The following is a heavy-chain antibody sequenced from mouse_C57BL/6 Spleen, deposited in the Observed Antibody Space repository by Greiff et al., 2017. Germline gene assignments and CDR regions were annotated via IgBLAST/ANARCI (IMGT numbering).Heavy chain of an antibody. CDR3: ARRGEGYYVRTCDY. CDR2: IYPSDSET. J-gene: IGHJ2*01. V-gene: IGHV1-61*01. CDR1: GYTFTSYW. Sequence: VQLQQPGAELVRPGSSVKLSCKASGYTFTSYWMDWVKQRPGQGLEWIGNIYPSDSETHYNQKFKDKATLTVDKSSSTAYMQLSSLTSEDSAVYYWARRGEGYYVRTCDYWGQGTTLTVSS. D-gene: IGHD2-3*01.